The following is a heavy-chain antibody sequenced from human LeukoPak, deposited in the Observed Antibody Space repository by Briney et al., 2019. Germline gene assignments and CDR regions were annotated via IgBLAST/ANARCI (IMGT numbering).Heavy chain of an antibody. CDR1: GFTLSSYA. Sequence: GGSLRLSCAASGFTLSSYAMSWVRQAPGKGLEWVSAISDSGNTYHADSVKGRFTISRDNAKNSLYLQMNSLRAEDTALYYCAKDMVRGVGLYYFDYWGQGTLVTVSS. D-gene: IGHD3-10*01. CDR2: ISDSGNT. V-gene: IGHV3-23*01. J-gene: IGHJ4*02. CDR3: AKDMVRGVGLYYFDY.